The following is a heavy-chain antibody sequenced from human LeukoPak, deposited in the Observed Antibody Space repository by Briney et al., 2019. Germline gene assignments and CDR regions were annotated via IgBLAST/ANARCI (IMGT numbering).Heavy chain of an antibody. CDR2: IHYDGSNK. CDR3: AKDLRELTDFKTFDY. D-gene: IGHD3/OR15-3a*01. CDR1: GFIFSSYG. Sequence: GGSLRLSCAASGFIFSSYGMHWVRQAPGKGLEWVAFIHYDGSNKYYADSVKGRFTISRDNSKNTLYLQMNSLRAEDTAVYYCAKDLRELTDFKTFDYWGQGTLVTVSS. V-gene: IGHV3-30*02. J-gene: IGHJ4*02.